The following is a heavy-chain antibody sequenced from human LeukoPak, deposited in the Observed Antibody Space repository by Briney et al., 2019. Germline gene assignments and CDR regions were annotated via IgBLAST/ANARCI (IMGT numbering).Heavy chain of an antibody. CDR3: APSAFDY. CDR1: GFTFNNYA. CDR2: ISDSGGST. Sequence: GGSLRLSXAASGFTFNNYAMSWVRQASGKGLEWVSTISDSGGSTYYADSVKGRFTNSRDNSKNTLYLQMNSLRAEDTAVYYCAPSAFDYWGQGTLVTVSS. V-gene: IGHV3-23*01. J-gene: IGHJ4*02.